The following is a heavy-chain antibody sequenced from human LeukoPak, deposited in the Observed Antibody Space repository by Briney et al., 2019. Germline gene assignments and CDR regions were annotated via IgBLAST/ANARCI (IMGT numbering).Heavy chain of an antibody. Sequence: GGSLRLSCAASGFTFSSYSINWVRQAPGKGLEWVSYISGSGSTIYYADSVKGRFTISRDNAKNSLYLQMNSLRAEDTAVYYCASPGGYSGWSVWGKGTTVTVSS. D-gene: IGHD5-12*01. CDR1: GFTFSSYS. CDR3: ASPGGYSGWSV. CDR2: ISGSGSTI. V-gene: IGHV3-48*01. J-gene: IGHJ6*04.